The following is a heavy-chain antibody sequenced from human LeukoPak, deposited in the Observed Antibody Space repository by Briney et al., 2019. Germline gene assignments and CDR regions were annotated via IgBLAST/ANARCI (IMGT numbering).Heavy chain of an antibody. CDR2: ISGSGGST. Sequence: PGGSLRLSCAASGFTFSSYAMSWVRQAPGKGLEWVSAISGSGGSTYYADSVKGRFTISRDNSKNTLYLQMNSLRAEDTAVYYCAKGDFGELLNLYNWFDPWGQGTLVTVSS. CDR1: GFTFSSYA. CDR3: AKGDFGELLNLYNWFDP. J-gene: IGHJ5*02. D-gene: IGHD3-10*01. V-gene: IGHV3-23*01.